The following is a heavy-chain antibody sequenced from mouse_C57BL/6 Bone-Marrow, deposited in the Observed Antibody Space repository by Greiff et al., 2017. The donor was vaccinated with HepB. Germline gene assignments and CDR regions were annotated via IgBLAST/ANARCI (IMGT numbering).Heavy chain of an antibody. V-gene: IGHV1-81*01. CDR3: ALLYYGSSYPDY. D-gene: IGHD1-1*01. CDR2: IYPRSGNT. CDR1: GYTFTSYG. J-gene: IGHJ2*01. Sequence: VKLQESGAELARPGASVKLSCKASGYTFTSYGISWVKQRTGQGLEWIGEIYPRSGNTYYNEKFKGKATLTADKSSSTAYMELRSLTSEDSAVYFCALLYYGSSYPDYWGQGTTLTVSS.